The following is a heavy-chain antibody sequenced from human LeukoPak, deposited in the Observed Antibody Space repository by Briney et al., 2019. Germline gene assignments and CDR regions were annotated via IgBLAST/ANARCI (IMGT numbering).Heavy chain of an antibody. V-gene: IGHV1-69*05. Sequence: ASVKVSCKASGGTFSSYAISWVRQAPGQGFEWMGRIIPIFGTANYAQKFQGRVTITTDESTSTAYMELSSLRSEDTAVYYCARDRGSYYDSSGYYYGYWGQGTLVTVSS. CDR1: GGTFSSYA. CDR3: ARDRGSYYDSSGYYYGY. CDR2: IIPIFGTA. J-gene: IGHJ4*02. D-gene: IGHD3-22*01.